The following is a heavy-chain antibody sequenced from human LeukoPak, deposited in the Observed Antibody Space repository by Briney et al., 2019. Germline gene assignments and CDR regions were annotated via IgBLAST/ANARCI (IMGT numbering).Heavy chain of an antibody. V-gene: IGHV3-23*01. Sequence: GGSLRLSCAASGFTFSNAWMSWVRQAPGKGLEWVSAISGSGGSTYYADSVKGRFTISRDNSKNTLFLQMKSLRPEDTAVYYCANHGGTYPQVFPRDWGQGTLVTVSS. D-gene: IGHD1-26*01. CDR1: GFTFSNAW. CDR2: ISGSGGST. CDR3: ANHGGTYPQVFPRD. J-gene: IGHJ4*02.